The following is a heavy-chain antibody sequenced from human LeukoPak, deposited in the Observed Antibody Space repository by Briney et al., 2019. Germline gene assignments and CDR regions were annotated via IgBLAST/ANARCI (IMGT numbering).Heavy chain of an antibody. J-gene: IGHJ4*02. CDR2: INSDVRSR. CDR1: GFTFSAYW. CDR3: ARDISMVGDGSNFAY. V-gene: IGHV3-74*01. D-gene: IGHD5-24*01. Sequence: GGSLRLSCAASGFTFSAYWMHWVRQAPGKGLVWVSRINSDVRSRSYADSVQGRFTISRDNAKNTLYLQMNSLRAEDTAVYYCARDISMVGDGSNFAYWGQGTLVTVSA.